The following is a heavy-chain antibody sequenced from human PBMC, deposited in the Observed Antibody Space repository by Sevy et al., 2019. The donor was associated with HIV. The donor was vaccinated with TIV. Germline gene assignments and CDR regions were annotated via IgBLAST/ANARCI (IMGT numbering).Heavy chain of an antibody. CDR1: GFAFSSHA. Sequence: GRSLRLSCAASGFAFSSHAMHWVCQAPVKGLEWVAVISYEGTETFYAASVEGRFTISRDNSKNMLSLQINSLRPEDTAVYYCARDGGYSIKWYPLYWGHGTLVTVSS. J-gene: IGHJ4*01. D-gene: IGHD6-13*01. V-gene: IGHV3-30-3*01. CDR3: ARDGGYSIKWYPLY. CDR2: ISYEGTET.